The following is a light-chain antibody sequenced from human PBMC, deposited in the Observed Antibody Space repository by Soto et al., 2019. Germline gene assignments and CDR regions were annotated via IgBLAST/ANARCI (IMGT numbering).Light chain of an antibody. J-gene: IGKJ4*01. Sequence: DTQMTQSPSSLSASVGDRVAITCQASRDITDYLNWYQQKPGKAPKLLIYDASKLETGVPSRFSGSGSGTDFPPTITSLQPEDIATYYCQQFDNVPLTFGGGTKVEIK. CDR3: QQFDNVPLT. CDR1: RDITDY. CDR2: DAS. V-gene: IGKV1-33*01.